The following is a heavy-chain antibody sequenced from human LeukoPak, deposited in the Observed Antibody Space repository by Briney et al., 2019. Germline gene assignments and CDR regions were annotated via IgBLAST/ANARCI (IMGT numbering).Heavy chain of an antibody. Sequence: PSETLSLTCTVSAGSISSYYWSWIRQPPGKGLEWIGYIFYSGSTNYNPSLKSRVTISVDTSKNQFSLKLSSVTAADTAVYYCARNLWFGESSDAFDMWGQGTMVTVSS. J-gene: IGHJ3*02. CDR1: AGSISSYY. D-gene: IGHD3-10*01. CDR3: ARNLWFGESSDAFDM. V-gene: IGHV4-59*01. CDR2: IFYSGST.